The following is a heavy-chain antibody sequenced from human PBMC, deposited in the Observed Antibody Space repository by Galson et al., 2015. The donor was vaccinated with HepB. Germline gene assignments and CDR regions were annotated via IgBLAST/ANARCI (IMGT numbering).Heavy chain of an antibody. CDR2: IIPIFGPA. V-gene: IGHV1-69*13. CDR3: ARDRSDIYSHSYRNDYYYSGMDI. Sequence: SVKVSCKASGGSFNNFAVSWVRQAPGQGLEWMGGIIPIFGPANYARKIQGRVTISADDSTSTVYMELHSLRSEDTAVYYCARDRSDIYSHSYRNDYYYSGMDIWGQGTTVTVSS. D-gene: IGHD1-14*01. J-gene: IGHJ6*02. CDR1: GGSFNNFA.